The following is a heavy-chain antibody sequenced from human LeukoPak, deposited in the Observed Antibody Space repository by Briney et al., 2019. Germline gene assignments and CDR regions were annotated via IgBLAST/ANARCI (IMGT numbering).Heavy chain of an antibody. D-gene: IGHD6-19*01. Sequence: GGSLRLSCAASGFTVSSNYMSWVRQAPGKGLEWVSVIYSGGSTYYADSVKGRFTISRDNSKNTLYLQMNSLRAEDTAVYYCARLKGYSSGWYPSYYFDYWGQGTLVTVSS. CDR3: ARLKGYSSGWYPSYYFDY. CDR2: IYSGGST. V-gene: IGHV3-53*01. CDR1: GFTVSSNY. J-gene: IGHJ4*02.